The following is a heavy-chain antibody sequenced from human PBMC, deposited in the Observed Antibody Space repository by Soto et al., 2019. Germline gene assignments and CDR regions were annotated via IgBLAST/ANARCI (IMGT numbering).Heavy chain of an antibody. CDR3: ARDSCVITSCEGSV. CDR1: GYTFTSYY. Sequence: QVQLVQSGAAVKKPGASVKVSCKASGYTFTSYYMHWVRQAPGQGLEWMGMINPRSGGTTFAQKFQGRANMSRDTATSTVYMELSSLRSEDTTVCYWARDSCVITSCEGSVWCQGARVTVSS. J-gene: IGHJ6*02. CDR2: INPRSGGT. D-gene: IGHD2-2*01. V-gene: IGHV1-46*01.